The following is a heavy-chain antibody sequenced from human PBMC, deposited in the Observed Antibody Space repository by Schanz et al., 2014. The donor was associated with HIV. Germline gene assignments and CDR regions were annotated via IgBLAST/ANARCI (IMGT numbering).Heavy chain of an antibody. Sequence: EVQLLDSGGGLVQPGGSLRLSCVASGFTFNNYAMTWVRQAPGKGLEWVANIKEDGIEKYYVDSVKGRFTISRDNAKNSLYLNRYSLRADDTAVYFCAKSNGGDTAVVQYYFDYWGQGTLVSVSS. CDR2: IKEDGIEK. CDR1: GFTFNNYA. V-gene: IGHV3-7*01. J-gene: IGHJ4*02. CDR3: AKSNGGDTAVVQYYFDY. D-gene: IGHD5-18*01.